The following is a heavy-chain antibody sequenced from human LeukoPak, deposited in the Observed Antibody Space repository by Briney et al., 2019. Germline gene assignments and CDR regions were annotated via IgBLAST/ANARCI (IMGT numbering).Heavy chain of an antibody. V-gene: IGHV3-23*01. CDR3: AKDDRRYCSSTSCLDSFDP. J-gene: IGHJ5*02. CDR1: GFTFSTHA. D-gene: IGHD2-2*01. Sequence: GGSLRLSCVVSGFTFSTHAMTWVRQAPGKGLERVSDISGPGGTTYYADSVKGRFTISRDNSKSTLHLQMNSLRAEDTAVYYCAKDDRRYCSSTSCLDSFDPWGQGTLVTVSS. CDR2: ISGPGGTT.